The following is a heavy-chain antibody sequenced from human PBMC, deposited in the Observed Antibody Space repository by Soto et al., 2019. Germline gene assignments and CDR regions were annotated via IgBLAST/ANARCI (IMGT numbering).Heavy chain of an antibody. D-gene: IGHD3-10*01. V-gene: IGHV4-30-4*01. CDR1: GGSISSGDYY. Sequence: SETLSLTCTVSGGSISSGDYYWSWIRQPPGKGLEWIGYIYYSGSTYYNPSLKSRVTISVDTSKNQFSLKLSSVTASDTAVYYCARDFAGDNWFDPWGQGTLVTVSS. CDR3: ARDFAGDNWFDP. CDR2: IYYSGST. J-gene: IGHJ5*02.